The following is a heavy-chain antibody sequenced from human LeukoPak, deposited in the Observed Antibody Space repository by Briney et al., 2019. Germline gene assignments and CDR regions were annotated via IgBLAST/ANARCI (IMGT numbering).Heavy chain of an antibody. CDR2: INPSGGST. D-gene: IGHD2-2*01. CDR3: ARRDCSSTSCYLDFDY. J-gene: IGHJ4*02. CDR1: GYTFTSYY. Sequence: ASVKVSCKASGYTFTSYYMHWVRQAPGQGLEWMGIINPSGGSTSYAQKFQGRVTMTRDTSTSTVYMELSSLRSENTAVYYCARRDCSSTSCYLDFDYWGQGTLVTVSS. V-gene: IGHV1-46*01.